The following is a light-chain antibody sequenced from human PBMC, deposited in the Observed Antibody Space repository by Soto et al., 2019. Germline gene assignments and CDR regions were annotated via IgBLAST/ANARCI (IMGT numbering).Light chain of an antibody. Sequence: DIQMTQSPSSLSASVGDRVTITCRASQGISNYLAWYQQKPGKVPKLLIYAASTLQSGVPSRFSGRRSGTDFTLTISSLQPEDVATYYCQKYNSAPWTFGQGTKVEIK. CDR2: AAS. CDR3: QKYNSAPWT. J-gene: IGKJ1*01. CDR1: QGISNY. V-gene: IGKV1-27*01.